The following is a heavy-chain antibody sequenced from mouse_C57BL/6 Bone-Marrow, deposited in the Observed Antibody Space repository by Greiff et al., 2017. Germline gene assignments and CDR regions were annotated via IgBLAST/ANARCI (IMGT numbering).Heavy chain of an antibody. V-gene: IGHV5-4*01. CDR3: ARDHY. CDR2: ISDGGSYT. J-gene: IGHJ2*01. Sequence: EVQVVESGGGLVKTGGSLKLSCAASGFTFSSYAMSWVRQTPEKRLEWVATISDGGSYTYYPDNVKGRFTISRDNAKNNLYLQMSHLKSEDTAMYYCARDHYWGQGTTLTVSS. CDR1: GFTFSSYA.